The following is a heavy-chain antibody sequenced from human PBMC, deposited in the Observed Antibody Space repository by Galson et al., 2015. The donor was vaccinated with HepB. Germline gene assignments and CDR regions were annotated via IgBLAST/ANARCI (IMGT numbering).Heavy chain of an antibody. Sequence: SLRLSCAASGFTFGDHYMTWVRQAPGEGLEWVAVMNQDGSARHYVDSVRGRFTISRDNAKNSLYLQLNNLRVEDTAVYFCARGRGFLIDYWGQGTLVSVSS. CDR1: GFTFGDHY. J-gene: IGHJ4*02. D-gene: IGHD3-3*01. CDR3: ARGRGFLIDY. CDR2: MNQDGSAR. V-gene: IGHV3-7*03.